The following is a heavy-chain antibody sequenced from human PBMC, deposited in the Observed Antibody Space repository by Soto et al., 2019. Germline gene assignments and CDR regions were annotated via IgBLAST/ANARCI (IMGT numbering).Heavy chain of an antibody. V-gene: IGHV3-23*01. Sequence: VGSLRLSCASSGLACSSYAMSWVRKAPGKGLEWVSALSHSGGDTYYADSVKGRFTISRDNSKNTLYLQMNSLRAEDTAVYYCAREYVVAAAMAGWVVRIQDYWGQGTLVTVSS. J-gene: IGHJ4*02. CDR2: LSHSGGDT. D-gene: IGHD2-2*01. CDR3: AREYVVAAAMAGWVVRIQDY. CDR1: GLACSSYA.